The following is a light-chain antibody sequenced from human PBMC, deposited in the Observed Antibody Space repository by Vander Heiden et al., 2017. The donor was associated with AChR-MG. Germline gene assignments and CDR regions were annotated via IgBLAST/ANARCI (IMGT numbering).Light chain of an antibody. CDR3: QQYAVSPET. CDR1: QSVRNNY. Sequence: EIVLTQSPDTLSLSPGERATLSCRASQSVRNNYLAWYQQKPGQAPRLLMYGASSRTTGISDRFSGSGSGTDFTLTITRLEPEDFAVYYCQQYAVSPETFGQGTKVEIK. CDR2: GAS. J-gene: IGKJ1*01. V-gene: IGKV3-20*01.